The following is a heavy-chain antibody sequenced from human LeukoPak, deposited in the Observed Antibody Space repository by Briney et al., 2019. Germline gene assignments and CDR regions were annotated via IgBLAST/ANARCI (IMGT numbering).Heavy chain of an antibody. CDR3: ARDRCSSTSCSWRGDY. V-gene: IGHV3-7*01. CDR1: KFRFSTFW. J-gene: IGHJ4*02. Sequence: GGSLRLSCVASKFRFSTFWMSWVRQAPGKGLEWVANIKQDGSEKYYVDSVKGRFTISRDNAKNSLYLQMNSLRAEDTAVYYCARDRCSSTSCSWRGDYWGQGTLVTVSS. D-gene: IGHD2-2*01. CDR2: IKQDGSEK.